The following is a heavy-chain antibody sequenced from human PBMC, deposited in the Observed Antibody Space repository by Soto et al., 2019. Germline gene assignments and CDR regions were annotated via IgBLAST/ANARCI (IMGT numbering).Heavy chain of an antibody. J-gene: IGHJ6*03. V-gene: IGHV4-34*01. CDR3: ARGRGYCSSTSCYRRSAYYYYYMDV. CDR2: INHSGST. Sequence: SETLSLTCAVYGGSFSGYYWSWIRQPPGKGLEWIGEINHSGSTNYNPSLKSRVTISVDTSKNQFSLKLSSVTAADTAVYYCARGRGYCSSTSCYRRSAYYYYYMDVWGKGTTVTVSS. D-gene: IGHD2-2*01. CDR1: GGSFSGYY.